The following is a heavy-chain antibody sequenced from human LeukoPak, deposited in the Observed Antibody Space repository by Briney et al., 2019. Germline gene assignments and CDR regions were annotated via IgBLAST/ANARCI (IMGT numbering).Heavy chain of an antibody. CDR1: GFSFSSYN. V-gene: IGHV3-21*01. CDR2: ITSSSTYT. D-gene: IGHD1-26*01. Sequence: GGSLRLSCAASGFSFSSYNMNCVRQSPGKGREWVSSITSSSTYTFYADSVKGRFTISRDNARNSLYLQMNSLRAEDTAVYYCARDPYSGTYGDTYYYYMDVWGKGTTVTISS. CDR3: ARDPYSGTYGDTYYYYMDV. J-gene: IGHJ6*03.